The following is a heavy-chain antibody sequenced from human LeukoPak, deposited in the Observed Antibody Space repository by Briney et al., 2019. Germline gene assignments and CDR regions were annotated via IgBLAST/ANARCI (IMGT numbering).Heavy chain of an antibody. Sequence: GGSLKLSCAASGFTFSGSAMHWVRQASGKGLEWVGRIRSKANSYATAYAASVKGRFTISRDDSKNTAYLQMNSLKTEDTAVYYCTSIGDYGDLNWFDPWGQGTLVTVSS. CDR3: TSIGDYGDLNWFDP. V-gene: IGHV3-73*01. D-gene: IGHD4-17*01. CDR2: IRSKANSYAT. J-gene: IGHJ5*02. CDR1: GFTFSGSA.